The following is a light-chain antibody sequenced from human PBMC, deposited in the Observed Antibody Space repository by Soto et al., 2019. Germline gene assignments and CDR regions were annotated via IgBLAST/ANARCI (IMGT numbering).Light chain of an antibody. J-gene: IGKJ5*01. CDR2: AAS. Sequence: DIQMTQSPSSLSASVGDRVTITCRASQSISSYLNWYQQKPGKAPKLLIYAASSLQSGVPSRFSGSGSGTDFTLTISRLEPEDFAVYYCQQHGGSPITFGQGTRLEIK. CDR3: QQHGGSPIT. V-gene: IGKV1-39*01. CDR1: QSISSY.